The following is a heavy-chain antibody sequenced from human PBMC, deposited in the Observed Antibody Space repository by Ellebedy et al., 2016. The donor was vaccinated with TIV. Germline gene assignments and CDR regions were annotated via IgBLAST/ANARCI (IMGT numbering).Heavy chain of an antibody. CDR1: DGSIRPYY. CDR3: ARRPADSSSRFRNWFDP. CDR2: AYHSGST. J-gene: IGHJ5*02. Sequence: SETLSLTCIVSDGSIRPYYWTWIRQPPGKGLEWIGYAYHSGSTDYNPSLESRVTISVEQSQNQISLRLTSVTAADTAMYYCARRPADSSSRFRNWFDPWGQGTLVTVSS. D-gene: IGHD6-13*01. V-gene: IGHV4-59*01.